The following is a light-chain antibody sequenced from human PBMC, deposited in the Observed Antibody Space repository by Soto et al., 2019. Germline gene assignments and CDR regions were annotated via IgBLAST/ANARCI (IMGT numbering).Light chain of an antibody. CDR1: SSNIGAGYD. CDR3: QSYDSSLSGSYV. V-gene: IGLV1-40*01. J-gene: IGLJ1*01. CDR2: GNS. Sequence: QAVVTQPPSVSGAPGQRVIISCTGSSSNIGAGYDVHWYQQLPGTAPKLLIYGNSNRPSGVPDRFSGSKSGTSASLAITGLQAEDEADYYCQSYDSSLSGSYVFGTGTKLTVL.